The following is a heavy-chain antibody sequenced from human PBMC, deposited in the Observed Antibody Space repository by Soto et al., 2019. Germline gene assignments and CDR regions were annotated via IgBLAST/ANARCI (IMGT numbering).Heavy chain of an antibody. CDR1: GGTFSSYA. Sequence: GASVKVSCKASGGTFSSYAISWVRQAPGQGLEWMGGIIPIFGTANYAQKFQGRVTITADESTSTAYMELSSLRSEDTAVYYCAREDHWQAPDIVVVVAATLGWFDPWGQGTLVTVSS. V-gene: IGHV1-69*13. CDR2: IIPIFGTA. D-gene: IGHD2-15*01. CDR3: AREDHWQAPDIVVVVAATLGWFDP. J-gene: IGHJ5*02.